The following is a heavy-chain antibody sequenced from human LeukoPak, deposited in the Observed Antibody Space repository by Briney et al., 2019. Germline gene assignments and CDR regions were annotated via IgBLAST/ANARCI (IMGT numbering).Heavy chain of an antibody. Sequence: GGSLRLSCAASGFTFSNYWMHWVRQAPGEALMWVSRIKSDGSSTTYADSVKGRFTISRDNAKKTLYLQMNSLRAEDTAVYYCARGGGGDNPNVFGGYWGQGTLVTVSS. D-gene: IGHD4-23*01. CDR2: IKSDGSST. CDR1: GFTFSNYW. V-gene: IGHV3-74*01. CDR3: ARGGGGDNPNVFGGY. J-gene: IGHJ4*02.